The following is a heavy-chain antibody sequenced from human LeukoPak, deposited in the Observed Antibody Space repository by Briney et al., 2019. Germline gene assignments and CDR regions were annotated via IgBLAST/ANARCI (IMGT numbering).Heavy chain of an antibody. CDR2: IKSKTDGGTT. J-gene: IGHJ6*03. Sequence: GGSLRLSCAASGFTFSSYAMSWVRQAPGKGLEWVGRIKSKTDGGTTDYAAPVKGRFTISRDDSKNTLYLQMNSLKTEDTAVYYCTTDGDGYNNYYYYYMDVWGKGTTVTVSS. CDR1: GFTFSSYA. V-gene: IGHV3-15*01. CDR3: TTDGDGYNNYYYYYMDV. D-gene: IGHD5-24*01.